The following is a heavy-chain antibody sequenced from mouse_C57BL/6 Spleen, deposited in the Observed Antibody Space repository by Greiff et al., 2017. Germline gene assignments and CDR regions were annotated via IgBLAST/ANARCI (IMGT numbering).Heavy chain of an antibody. CDR1: GYAFTNYL. D-gene: IGHD1-1*01. CDR2: INPGSGGT. Sequence: QVQLKESGAELVRPGTSVKVSCKASGYAFTNYLIEWVKQRPGQGLEWIGVINPGSGGTNYNEKFKGKATLTADKSSSTAYMQLSSLTSEDSAVYFCARSYGSSYAMDYWGQGTSVTVSS. V-gene: IGHV1-54*01. J-gene: IGHJ4*01. CDR3: ARSYGSSYAMDY.